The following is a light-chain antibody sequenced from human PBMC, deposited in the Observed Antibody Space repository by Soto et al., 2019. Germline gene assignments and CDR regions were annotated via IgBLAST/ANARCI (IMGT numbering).Light chain of an antibody. Sequence: DIQVTQSPPTLSASVGDRVTITCRASQTISTWMAWYQQKPVKAPKLLVYDASTLQSGVASRFSGSGSGTEFTLTISGLQPDDSATYYCQQYTNTNNTWMCGQGTKVDIK. J-gene: IGKJ1*01. V-gene: IGKV1-5*01. CDR3: QQYTNTNNTWM. CDR2: DAS. CDR1: QTISTW.